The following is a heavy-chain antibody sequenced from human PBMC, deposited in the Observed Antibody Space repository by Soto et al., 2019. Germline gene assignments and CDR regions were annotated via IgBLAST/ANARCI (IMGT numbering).Heavy chain of an antibody. CDR3: ARDARYSSGWYDY. J-gene: IGHJ4*02. Sequence: PGGSLRLSCAAFGFTFSSYAMHWVRQAPGKGLEWVAVISYDGSNKYYADSVKGRFSISRDNSKNTLYLQMNSLRAEDTAVYYCARDARYSSGWYDYWGQGTLVTVSS. V-gene: IGHV3-30-3*01. CDR1: GFTFSSYA. D-gene: IGHD6-19*01. CDR2: ISYDGSNK.